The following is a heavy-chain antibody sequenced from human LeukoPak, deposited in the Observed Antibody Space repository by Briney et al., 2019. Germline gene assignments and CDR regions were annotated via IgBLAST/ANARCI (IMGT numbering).Heavy chain of an antibody. D-gene: IGHD3-22*01. Sequence: GGFLRLSCATSGFTFSSYAMSWARQAPGKGLEWVSGISGRGGIIYYADSVKGRFTITRDNSKNTLYLQMNSLRAEDTAVYYCAKDSDYYDDSGYYQDCWGQGTLVTVSS. CDR3: AKDSDYYDDSGYYQDC. V-gene: IGHV3-23*01. J-gene: IGHJ4*02. CDR2: ISGRGGII. CDR1: GFTFSSYA.